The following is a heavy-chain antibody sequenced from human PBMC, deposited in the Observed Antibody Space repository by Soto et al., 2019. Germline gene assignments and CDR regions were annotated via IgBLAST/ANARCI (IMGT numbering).Heavy chain of an antibody. J-gene: IGHJ6*02. CDR3: AKHISRDFDFWSGLYYYYAMDV. V-gene: IGHV5-51*01. Sequence: PGESLKISCKGSGYSFTNYWIGWVRQMPGKGLDWMGIIYPGDSDTRYNPSFQGQVTISTDNSIDTAYLQWNSLKASDTAKYYCAKHISRDFDFWSGLYYYYAMDVWGQGTTVTVSS. CDR1: GYSFTNYW. D-gene: IGHD3-3*01. CDR2: IYPGDSDT.